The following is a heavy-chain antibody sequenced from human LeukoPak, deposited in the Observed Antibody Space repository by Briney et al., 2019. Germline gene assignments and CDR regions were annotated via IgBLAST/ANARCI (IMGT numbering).Heavy chain of an antibody. CDR1: GDSMSNSY. J-gene: IGHJ3*02. V-gene: IGHV4-59*08. CDR2: ISYSGST. D-gene: IGHD3-3*01. Sequence: NPSETLSLTCNVSGDSMSNSYWSWIRQPPGKGLEWIGYISYSGSTNYNPSLKSRATTSLDTSKSQFSLQLSSVTAADTAVYYCARHHYDFWSGYPRAFDIWGQGTMVTVSS. CDR3: ARHHYDFWSGYPRAFDI.